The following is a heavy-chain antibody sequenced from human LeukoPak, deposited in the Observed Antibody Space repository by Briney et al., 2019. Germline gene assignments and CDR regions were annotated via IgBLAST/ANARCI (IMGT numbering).Heavy chain of an antibody. V-gene: IGHV4-39*06. CDR3: GGSHSATWYDW. D-gene: IGHD2-15*01. CDR2: SYYTGSI. CDR1: GDSITSNKYY. J-gene: IGHJ4*01. Sequence: SETLSLTCTVSGDSITSNKYYWGWIRQPPGKGLEWVGSSYYTGSIYSNPPLKSRVIISIDTSKNEITLRLNSVTAADMAVYYCGGSHSATWYDWWGQGTLVTVAS.